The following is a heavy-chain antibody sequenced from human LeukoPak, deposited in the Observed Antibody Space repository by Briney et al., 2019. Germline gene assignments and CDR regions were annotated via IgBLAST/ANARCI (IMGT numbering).Heavy chain of an antibody. CDR3: AAVFGSGYYYYFDY. CDR2: IAVGSGNT. V-gene: IGHV1-58*02. D-gene: IGHD3-22*01. Sequence: TSVKVSCKASGFTFTSSSMQWVRQARGQRLEWRGWIAVGSGNTNYAQKFQGRVTITRDMSTSTAYMELSSLRSEDTALYYCAAVFGSGYYYYFDYWGQGTLVTVSS. CDR1: GFTFTSSS. J-gene: IGHJ4*02.